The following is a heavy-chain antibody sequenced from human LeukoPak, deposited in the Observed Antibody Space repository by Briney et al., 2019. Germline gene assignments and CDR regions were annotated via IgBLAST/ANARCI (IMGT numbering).Heavy chain of an antibody. CDR1: GGSISTYH. J-gene: IGHJ4*02. V-gene: IGHV4-59*01. CDR2: MQDAGNN. Sequence: SETLSLTCTVSGGSISTYHWNWIRKSPGKGLEWIGFMQDAGNNNYNPSLRSRVTMFTVTSKNQFSLELSSVTAADTAVYYCARDKEHSYGRYFDFWGQGLSVTVSS. CDR3: ARDKEHSYGRYFDF. D-gene: IGHD5-18*01.